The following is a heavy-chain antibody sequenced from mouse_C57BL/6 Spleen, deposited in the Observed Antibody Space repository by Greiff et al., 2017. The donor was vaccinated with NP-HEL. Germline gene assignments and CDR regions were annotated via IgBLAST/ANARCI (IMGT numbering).Heavy chain of an antibody. Sequence: EVKLVESGGGLVQPGGSLSLSCAASGFTFTDYYMSWVRQPPGKALEWLGFIRNKANGYTTEYSASVKGRFTISRDNSQSILYLQMNALRAEDSATYYCARYMGARYAMDYWGQGTSVTVSS. CDR3: ARYMGARYAMDY. CDR1: GFTFTDYY. V-gene: IGHV7-3*01. J-gene: IGHJ4*01. CDR2: IRNKANGYTT. D-gene: IGHD3-1*01.